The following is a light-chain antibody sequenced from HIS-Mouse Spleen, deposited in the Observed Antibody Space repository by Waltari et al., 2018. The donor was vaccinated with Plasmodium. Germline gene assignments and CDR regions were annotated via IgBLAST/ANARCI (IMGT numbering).Light chain of an antibody. CDR2: GAS. CDR1: QSGSSN. J-gene: IGKJ1*01. Sequence: EIVMTQSPATLSVSPGESATLSCRASQSGSSNFAWYQQKPGQAPRLLIYGASTRATGIPARFSGSGSGTEFTLTISSMQSEDFAVYYCQQYNNWPRGTFGQGTKVEIK. V-gene: IGKV3-15*01. CDR3: QQYNNWPRGT.